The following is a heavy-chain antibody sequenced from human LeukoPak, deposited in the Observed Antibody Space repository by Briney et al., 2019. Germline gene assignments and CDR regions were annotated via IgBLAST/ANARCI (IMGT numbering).Heavy chain of an antibody. Sequence: GESLKISCKGSGYSFTSYWIGWVRQMPGKGLEWMGIIYPGDSDTRYSPSFQGQVTISADKSISTAYLQWSSLKASDTATYYCARQSLSYYYGSGSYRHYYYYYMDVWGKGTMVTVSS. CDR1: GYSFTSYW. CDR2: IYPGDSDT. D-gene: IGHD3-10*01. V-gene: IGHV5-51*01. CDR3: ARQSLSYYYGSGSYRHYYYYYMDV. J-gene: IGHJ6*03.